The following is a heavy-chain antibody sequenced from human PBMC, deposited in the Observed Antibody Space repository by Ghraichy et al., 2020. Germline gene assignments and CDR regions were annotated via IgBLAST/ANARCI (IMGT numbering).Heavy chain of an antibody. CDR3: ARVKRDYYDSSGYYYSGLDY. CDR1: GFTFSSYS. Sequence: GGSLRLSCAASGFTFSSYSMNWVRQAPGKGLEWVSHITMSSSTIYYADSVKGRFTISRDNAKNSLYLQMNSLRAEDTAVYYCARVKRDYYDSSGYYYSGLDYWGQGTLVTVSS. D-gene: IGHD3-22*01. V-gene: IGHV3-48*01. CDR2: ITMSSSTI. J-gene: IGHJ4*02.